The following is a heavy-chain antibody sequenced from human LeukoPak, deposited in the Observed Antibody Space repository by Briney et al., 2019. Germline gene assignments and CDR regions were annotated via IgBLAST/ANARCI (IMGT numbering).Heavy chain of an antibody. J-gene: IGHJ4*02. Sequence: SETLSLTCAVYGGSFSGYYWSWIRQPPGKGLEGIGEINHSGSTNYNPSLKSRVTISVDTSKNQFSLKLSSVTAADTAVYYCARDGSYDFWSGYYRYYFDYWGQGTLVTVSS. CDR2: INHSGST. CDR3: ARDGSYDFWSGYYRYYFDY. CDR1: GGSFSGYY. V-gene: IGHV4-34*01. D-gene: IGHD3-3*01.